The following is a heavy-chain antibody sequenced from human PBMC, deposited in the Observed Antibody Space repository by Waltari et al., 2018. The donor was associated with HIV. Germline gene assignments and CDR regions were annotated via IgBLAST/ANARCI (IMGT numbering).Heavy chain of an antibody. V-gene: IGHV3-74*01. D-gene: IGHD5-18*01. J-gene: IGHJ4*02. CDR3: SKRLNTASDY. CDR2: INSDGSIR. Sequence: EVQLVEYGGRIVQPGGYLRLSCAASGFNLSSDWMHWVRQGPGKGLMWVSRINSDGSIRGYADSVKGRFTISRDNVKNTVYLQMNSLRAEDTAVHYCSKRLNTASDYWGQGTPVIVSS. CDR1: GFNLSSDW.